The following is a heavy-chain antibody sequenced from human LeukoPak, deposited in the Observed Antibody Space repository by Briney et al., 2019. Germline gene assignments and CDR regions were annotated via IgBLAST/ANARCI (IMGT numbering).Heavy chain of an antibody. CDR3: ASPGSGSYYYFDY. Sequence: SDTLSLTCTVSGGSISSSTYYWGWIRQPPGKGLEWIGCIYYSGVTYYHPSLKSRVTISIDTSKNQFSLRLSSVTAADTAVYYWASPGSGSYYYFDYWGEGTLVTVSS. J-gene: IGHJ4*02. CDR1: GGSISSSTYY. D-gene: IGHD1-26*01. CDR2: IYYSGVT. V-gene: IGHV4-39*01.